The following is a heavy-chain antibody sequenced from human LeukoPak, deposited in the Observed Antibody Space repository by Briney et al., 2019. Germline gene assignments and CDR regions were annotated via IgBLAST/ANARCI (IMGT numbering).Heavy chain of an antibody. CDR3: ATKQWLAPPPDS. Sequence: GGSLRLSCAASGFTFNSYAMAWVRQAPEKGLEWVSSITDSGIRTYYADSVKGRFTVSRDNADNTMFLQMNSVRDEDTAVYYCATKQWLAPPPDSWGQGTPVTVSS. J-gene: IGHJ4*02. CDR2: ITDSGIRT. V-gene: IGHV3-23*01. CDR1: GFTFNSYA. D-gene: IGHD6-19*01.